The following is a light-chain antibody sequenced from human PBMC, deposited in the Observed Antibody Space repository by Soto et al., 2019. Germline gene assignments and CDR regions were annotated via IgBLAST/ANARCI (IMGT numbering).Light chain of an antibody. CDR1: QSVSSN. J-gene: IGKJ2*01. Sequence: EIVMTQSPATLSVSPGERATLSCRASQSVSSNLAWYQQKPGQAPRLLIYGASTRATGIPARLSGSGSGTDFTLTISSLQSEDFAVYYCQQYNNWLGTFGQGTKLEIK. CDR3: QQYNNWLGT. V-gene: IGKV3-15*01. CDR2: GAS.